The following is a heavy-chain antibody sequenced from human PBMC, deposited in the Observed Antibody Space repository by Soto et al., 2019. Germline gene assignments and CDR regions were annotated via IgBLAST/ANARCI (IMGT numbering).Heavy chain of an antibody. CDR2: INPTSGGT. CDR1: GYTFTGYY. CDR3: ARGDSTDCSNGVCSFFYNHDMDV. Sequence: GASVKVSCKASGYTFTGYYIHWVRQAPGQGLEWMGWINPTSGGTSTAQKFQGWVTMTTDTSISTASMELTRLTSDDTAIYYCARGDSTDCSNGVCSFFYNHDMDVWGQGTTVTVSS. J-gene: IGHJ6*02. D-gene: IGHD2-8*01. V-gene: IGHV1-2*04.